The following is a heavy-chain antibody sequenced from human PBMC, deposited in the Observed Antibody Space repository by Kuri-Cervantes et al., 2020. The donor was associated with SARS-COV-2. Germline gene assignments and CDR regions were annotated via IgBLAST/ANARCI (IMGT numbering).Heavy chain of an antibody. D-gene: IGHD3-3*01. CDR3: ANSRNGRFLEWLLL. J-gene: IGHJ4*02. Sequence: LSLTCAASGLTFSSYGMHWVRQAPGKGLEWVAVISYDGSNKYYADSVKGRFTISRDNSKNTLYLQMNRLRAEDTAVYYCANSRNGRFLEWLLLWGQGTLVTVSS. CDR2: ISYDGSNK. CDR1: GLTFSSYG. V-gene: IGHV3-30*18.